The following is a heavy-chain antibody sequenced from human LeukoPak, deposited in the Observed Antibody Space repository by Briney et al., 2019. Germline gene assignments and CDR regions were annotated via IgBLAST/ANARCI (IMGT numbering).Heavy chain of an antibody. Sequence: PSETLSLTCTVSVGSISSYYWSWIRQPPGKGLEWIGYIYYRGSTNYNPYLKSRITISVDTSKNQFSLKLSSVTAADTAVYYCARFIAAAGTGDYWGQGTLVTVSS. CDR2: IYYRGST. CDR3: ARFIAAAGTGDY. V-gene: IGHV4-59*01. D-gene: IGHD6-13*01. J-gene: IGHJ4*02. CDR1: VGSISSYY.